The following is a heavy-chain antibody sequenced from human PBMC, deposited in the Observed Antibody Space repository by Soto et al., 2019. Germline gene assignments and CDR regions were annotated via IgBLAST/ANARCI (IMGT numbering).Heavy chain of an antibody. V-gene: IGHV4-59*08. CDR2: IYYAGST. CDR3: ARARFIAAAAFYYYYGMDV. J-gene: IGHJ6*02. Sequence: PSETLSLTCTVSGGSMISYYWSWIRQPPGRGLEWIGFIYYAGSTKYNPSLNSRVTISVDTSKNQFSLTVTSVTAADTAVYYCARARFIAAAAFYYYYGMDVWGQGTTVTVS. D-gene: IGHD6-13*01. CDR1: GGSMISYY.